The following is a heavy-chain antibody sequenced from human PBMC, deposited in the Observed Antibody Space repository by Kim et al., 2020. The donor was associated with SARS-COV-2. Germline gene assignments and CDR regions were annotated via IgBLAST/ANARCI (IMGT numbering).Heavy chain of an antibody. CDR1: GGSFSGYY. J-gene: IGHJ5*02. D-gene: IGHD6-19*01. CDR2: INHSGST. CDR3: ARAPQGVAALRGNWFDP. V-gene: IGHV4-34*01. Sequence: SETLSLTCAVYGGSFSGYYWSWIRQPPGKGLEWIGEINHSGSTNYNPSLKSRVTISVDTSKNQFSLKLSSVTAADTAVYYCARAPQGVAALRGNWFDPWGQGTLVTVSS.